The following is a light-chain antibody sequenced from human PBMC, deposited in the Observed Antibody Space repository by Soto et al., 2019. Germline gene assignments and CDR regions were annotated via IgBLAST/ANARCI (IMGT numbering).Light chain of an antibody. CDR2: GAS. CDR1: ESVSSSY. V-gene: IGKV3-20*01. Sequence: EIVLTQSPGTLSLSPGERATLSCRASESVSSSYLAWYQQKPGQAPRLLIYGASSRATGIPDRFSGSGSGTDFNRTIRRLAPEVFAVYSCQQFGSSMITFGPGPKVYIK. CDR3: QQFGSSMIT. J-gene: IGKJ3*01.